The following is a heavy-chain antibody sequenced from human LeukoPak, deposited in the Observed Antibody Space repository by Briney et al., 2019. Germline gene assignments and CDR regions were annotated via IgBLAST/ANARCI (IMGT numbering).Heavy chain of an antibody. Sequence: GASVKVSCKASGYTFTSYGISWVRQAPGQGLEWMGWISAYNGNTNYAQKLQGRVTMTTDTSTSTAYMELRSLRSDDTAVYYCARVARKCSGGSCYQAPANWGQGTLVTVSS. CDR3: ARVARKCSGGSCYQAPAN. J-gene: IGHJ4*02. V-gene: IGHV1-18*01. CDR2: ISAYNGNT. CDR1: GYTFTSYG. D-gene: IGHD2-15*01.